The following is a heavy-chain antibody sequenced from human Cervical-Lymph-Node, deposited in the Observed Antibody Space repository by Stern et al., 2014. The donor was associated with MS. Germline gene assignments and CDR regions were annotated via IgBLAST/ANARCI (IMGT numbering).Heavy chain of an antibody. V-gene: IGHV4-31*03. D-gene: IGHD1-26*01. J-gene: IGHJ3*02. CDR3: ARDGPQVGAGSFDI. CDR1: GGSISSDGDC. CDR2: ISYSGNT. Sequence: QVQLQESGPGLVKPSQTLSLTCTVSGGSISSDGDCWNWIRQLPGKGLEWIGYISYSGNTYNNPSIKSRVTISVDTSKNQFSLKLSSVTAADTAVYYCARDGPQVGAGSFDIWGRGTMVTVSS.